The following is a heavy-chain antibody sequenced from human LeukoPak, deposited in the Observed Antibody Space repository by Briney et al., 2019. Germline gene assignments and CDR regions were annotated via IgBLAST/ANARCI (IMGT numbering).Heavy chain of an antibody. Sequence: GASVKVSCYASGYSFTSYDINWVRQATGQGLEWMGWMNPNSGNTGYAQKFQGRVTITRNTSISTAYMELSSLRSEDTAVYYCARGRMREYNWFDPWGQGTLVTVSS. CDR3: ARGRMREYNWFDP. J-gene: IGHJ5*02. CDR2: MNPNSGNT. D-gene: IGHD3-10*01. CDR1: GYSFTSYD. V-gene: IGHV1-8*01.